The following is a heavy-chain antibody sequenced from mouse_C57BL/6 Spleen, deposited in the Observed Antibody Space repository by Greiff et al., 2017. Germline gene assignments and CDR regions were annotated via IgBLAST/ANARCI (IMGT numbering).Heavy chain of an antibody. J-gene: IGHJ4*01. D-gene: IGHD2-3*01. Sequence: EVHLVESGEGLVKPGGSLKLSCAASGFTFSSYAMSWVRQTPEKRLEWVAYISSGGDYIYYADTVKGRFTIARDNARNTLDLQMSSLKSEDTAMYYCTRVKGWAMDYWGQGTSVTVSS. CDR1: GFTFSSYA. CDR2: ISSGGDYI. V-gene: IGHV5-9-1*02. CDR3: TRVKGWAMDY.